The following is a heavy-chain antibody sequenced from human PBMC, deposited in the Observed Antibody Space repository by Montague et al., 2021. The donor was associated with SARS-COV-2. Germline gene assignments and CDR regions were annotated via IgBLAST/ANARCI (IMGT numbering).Heavy chain of an antibody. V-gene: IGHV4-30-2*01. CDR3: ARGYMVRGGKDYYGVDV. CDR1: GGSISSGGYS. Sequence: TLSLTCAVSGGSISSGGYSWNWIRQPPGKGLKWIGYIYHSGSTYYNPSLKSRVTISLDSSKNQFSLNLTSVTAADTAVYYCARGYMVRGGKDYYGVDVWGQGTTVTVSS. J-gene: IGHJ6*02. CDR2: IYHSGST. D-gene: IGHD3-10*01.